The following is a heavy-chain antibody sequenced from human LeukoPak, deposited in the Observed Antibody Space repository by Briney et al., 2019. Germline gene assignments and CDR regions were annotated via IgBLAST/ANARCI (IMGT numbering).Heavy chain of an antibody. J-gene: IGHJ4*02. CDR3: ARSPTDRYYDGSGYFDY. CDR1: GGSISSYY. CDR2: SHYSGNT. Sequence: SETLSLTCNVSGGSISSYYWSWIRQPPGKGLEWIGYSHYSGNTNCSPSLKTRVTISVDTSKNQFSLKLSSVTAADTAVYYCARSPTDRYYDGSGYFDYWGQGALVTVSS. D-gene: IGHD3-22*01. V-gene: IGHV4-59*08.